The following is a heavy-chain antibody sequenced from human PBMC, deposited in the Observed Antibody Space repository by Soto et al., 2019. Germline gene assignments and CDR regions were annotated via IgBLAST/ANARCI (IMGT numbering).Heavy chain of an antibody. CDR3: AKDKARDFWSGYYPFVGYYYYYGMDV. J-gene: IGHJ6*02. CDR2: ISYDGSNK. Sequence: GGSLRLSCAASGFTFSSYGMHWVRQAPGKGLEWVAVISYDGSNKYYADSVMGRFTISRDNSKNTLYLQMNSLRAEDTAVYYCAKDKARDFWSGYYPFVGYYYYYGMDVWGQGTTVTVSS. D-gene: IGHD3-3*01. CDR1: GFTFSSYG. V-gene: IGHV3-30*18.